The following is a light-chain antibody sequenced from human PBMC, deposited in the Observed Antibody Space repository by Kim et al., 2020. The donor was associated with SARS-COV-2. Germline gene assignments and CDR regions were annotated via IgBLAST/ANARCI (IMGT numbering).Light chain of an antibody. CDR2: DVS. V-gene: IGLV2-14*03. CDR3: SSYASSASVL. Sequence: GQSITIACTGTISDVGGYNFVSWYQQLPGKAPKLMIYDVSDRPSGVSDRFSGSKSGNTASLTISGLQFEDEADYYCSSYASSASVLFGGGTQLTVL. J-gene: IGLJ3*02. CDR1: ISDVGGYNF.